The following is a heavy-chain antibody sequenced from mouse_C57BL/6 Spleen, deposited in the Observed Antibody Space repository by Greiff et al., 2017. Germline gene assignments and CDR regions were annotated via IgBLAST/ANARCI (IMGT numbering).Heavy chain of an antibody. V-gene: IGHV14-2*01. CDR1: GFNIKDYY. CDR3: ARRPYYFDY. Sequence: VQLQQSGAELVKPGASVKLSCTASGFNIKDYYMHWVKQRTEQGLEWIGRIDPEDGETKYAAKFQGKATMSADTSSNTGYLQLSSLTSEDTAVYYCARRPYYFDYWGQGTTRTVSS. J-gene: IGHJ2*01. CDR2: IDPEDGET.